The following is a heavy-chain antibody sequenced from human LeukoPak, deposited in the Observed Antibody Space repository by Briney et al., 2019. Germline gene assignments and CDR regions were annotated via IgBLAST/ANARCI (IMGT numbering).Heavy chain of an antibody. D-gene: IGHD1-14*01. V-gene: IGHV3-23*01. Sequence: GGSLRLSCAASGFTFSSYAMSWVRQAPGEGLEWVSAISGSGGSTYYADSVKGRFTISRDNSKNTLYLQMNSLRAEDTAVYYCAKAPEGGPVGFDLWGRGTLVTVSS. CDR1: GFTFSSYA. CDR2: ISGSGGST. J-gene: IGHJ2*01. CDR3: AKAPEGGPVGFDL.